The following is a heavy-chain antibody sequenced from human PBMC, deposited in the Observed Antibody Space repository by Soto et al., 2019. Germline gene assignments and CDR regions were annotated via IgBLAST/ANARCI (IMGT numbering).Heavy chain of an antibody. CDR1: GGSISSEYYH. J-gene: IGHJ6*02. CDR2: IHHSGSI. Sequence: QVQLQQSGPGLVKPSQTLSLTCTVSGGSISSEYYHWTWIRQSPERGLEWIGYIHHSGSILYNPSLKSRVTMAVATSKDHVAPQLSSVTAADTAVDVCAREDGGGRTLGVWGQWTTVTVSS. CDR3: AREDGGGRTLGV. V-gene: IGHV4-30-4*08.